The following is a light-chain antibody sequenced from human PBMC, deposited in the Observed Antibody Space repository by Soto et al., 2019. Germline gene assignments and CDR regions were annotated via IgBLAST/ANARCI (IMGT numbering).Light chain of an antibody. CDR3: QQRSNWPPYT. CDR1: QSLSNY. J-gene: IGKJ2*01. V-gene: IGKV3-11*01. CDR2: DAS. Sequence: EIVLTQSPATLSLSPGERATLSCRASQSLSNYLAWYQHKPGQAPRLLIYDASNRATGIPARFSGSGSGTDFTLTISNLEPEDSAVYYCQQRSNWPPYTFGQGTKLEIK.